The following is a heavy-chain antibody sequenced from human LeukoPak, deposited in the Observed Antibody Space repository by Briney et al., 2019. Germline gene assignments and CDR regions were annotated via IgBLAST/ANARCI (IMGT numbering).Heavy chain of an antibody. CDR1: GFTFSSYG. D-gene: IGHD6-13*01. J-gene: IGHJ4*02. CDR2: ISYDGSNK. Sequence: GGSLRLSCAASGFTFSSYGMHWVRQAPGKGLEWVAVISYDGSNKYYADSVKGRFTISRDNSKNTLYLQMNSLRAEDTAVYYCAKDTPGRYFDYWGQGTLVTVSS. CDR3: AKDTPGRYFDY. V-gene: IGHV3-30*18.